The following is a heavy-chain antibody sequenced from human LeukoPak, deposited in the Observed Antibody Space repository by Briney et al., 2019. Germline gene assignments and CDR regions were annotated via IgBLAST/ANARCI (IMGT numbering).Heavy chain of an antibody. Sequence: PSETLSLTCTVSGGSISSYYWSWIRQPPGKGLEWIGSIYYSGSTYYNPSLKSRVTISVDTSKNQFSLKLSSVTAADTAVYYCARAEYYDSSGYWPFDYWGQGTLVTVSS. CDR3: ARAEYYDSSGYWPFDY. CDR2: IYYSGST. D-gene: IGHD3-22*01. J-gene: IGHJ4*02. CDR1: GGSISSYY. V-gene: IGHV4-59*12.